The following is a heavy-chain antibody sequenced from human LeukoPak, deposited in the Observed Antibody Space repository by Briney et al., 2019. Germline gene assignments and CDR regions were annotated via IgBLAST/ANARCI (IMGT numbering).Heavy chain of an antibody. J-gene: IGHJ3*02. CDR2: IYSGGST. Sequence: GGSLRPSRAASGFTVSSHYMSWVRQAPGKGLEWVSVIYSGGSTYYADSVKGRFTISRDNSKNTLYLQMNSLRAEDTAVYYCARLMPTDGAGYIWGQGKIVTVSS. CDR3: ARLMPTDGAGYI. D-gene: IGHD3-9*01. V-gene: IGHV3-66*01. CDR1: GFTVSSHY.